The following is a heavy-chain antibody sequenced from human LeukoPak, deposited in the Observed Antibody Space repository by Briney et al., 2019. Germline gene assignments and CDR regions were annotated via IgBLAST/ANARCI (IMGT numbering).Heavy chain of an antibody. D-gene: IGHD6-19*01. V-gene: IGHV3-30*02. Sequence: GGSLRLSCAASGFTFSSYGMHWVRQAPGKGLEWVAFIRYDGSNKYYADSVKGRFTISRDNSKNTLYLQMNSLRAEDTAVYYCARDFGAVAGTVDYWAREPWSPSPQ. CDR1: GFTFSSYG. CDR3: ARDFGAVAGTVDY. J-gene: IGHJ4*02. CDR2: IRYDGSNK.